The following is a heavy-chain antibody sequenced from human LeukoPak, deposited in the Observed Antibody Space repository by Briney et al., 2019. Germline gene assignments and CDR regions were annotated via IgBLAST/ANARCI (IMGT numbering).Heavy chain of an antibody. V-gene: IGHV1-18*01. J-gene: IGHJ4*02. D-gene: IGHD3-22*01. CDR1: GYTFTNYH. Sequence: ASVRVSCTASGYTFTNYHIAWVRQAPGQGLEWMGWVRTNDGNTVYAQRLQGRVTMTRDTSTSTVYMELSSLRSEDTAVYYCARASGPYYYDSSGYYYDYWGQGTLVTVSS. CDR2: VRTNDGNT. CDR3: ARASGPYYYDSSGYYYDY.